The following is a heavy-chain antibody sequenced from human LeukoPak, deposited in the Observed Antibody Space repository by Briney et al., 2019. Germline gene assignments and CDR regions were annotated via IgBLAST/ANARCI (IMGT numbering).Heavy chain of an antibody. V-gene: IGHV3-30*18. J-gene: IGHJ6*02. D-gene: IGHD3-3*01. CDR1: GFTFSSYG. CDR2: ISYDGSNK. CDR3: AKELSITIFGVVIPYYYYGMDV. Sequence: GRSLRLSCAASGFTFSSYGMHWVRQAPGKGLEWVAVISYDGSNKYYADSVKGRFTISRDNSKNTLYLQMNSLRAEDMAVYYCAKELSITIFGVVIPYYYYGMDVWGQGTTVTVSS.